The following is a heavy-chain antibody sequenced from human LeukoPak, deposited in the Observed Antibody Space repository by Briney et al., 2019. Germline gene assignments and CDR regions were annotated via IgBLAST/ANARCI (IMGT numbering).Heavy chain of an antibody. J-gene: IGHJ4*02. D-gene: IGHD2-15*01. Sequence: GGSLRLSCAASGFTFSSYSMNWVRQALGQGLEWVSTISDPHSGSQTHYADYGKGRFTIARDDSQNTVNLQLNTLRAEDTAVYYCTTRLQHHFDYWGQGTQVTVSS. V-gene: IGHV3-23*01. CDR1: GFTFSSYS. CDR2: ISDPHSGSQT. CDR3: TTRLQHHFDY.